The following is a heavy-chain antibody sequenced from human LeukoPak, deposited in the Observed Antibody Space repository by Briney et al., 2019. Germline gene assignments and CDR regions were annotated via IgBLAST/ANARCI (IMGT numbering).Heavy chain of an antibody. CDR3: AKREYSYGLYYFDY. J-gene: IGHJ4*02. CDR2: ISGSGGST. D-gene: IGHD5-18*01. Sequence: GGSLRLSCAASGFTFSSYAMSWVRQAPGKGLEWVSAISGSGGSTYYADSVKGRFTISRDNSKNTLYLQMNSLRAENTAVYYCAKREYSYGLYYFDYWGQGTLVTVSS. CDR1: GFTFSSYA. V-gene: IGHV3-23*01.